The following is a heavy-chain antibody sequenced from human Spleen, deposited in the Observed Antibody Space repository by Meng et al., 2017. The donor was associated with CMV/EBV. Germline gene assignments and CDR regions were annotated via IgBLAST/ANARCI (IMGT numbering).Heavy chain of an antibody. CDR3: ARDRLGYFDY. V-gene: IGHV1-2*02. Sequence: VSRKASGYMFTGYYIHWVRQAPGQGLEWMGWINPNNGGTNYAQKFQGRVTMTRDTSISTAFMELSRLRSDDTAVYNCARDRLGYFDYWGQGTLVTVSS. CDR1: GYMFTGYY. CDR2: INPNNGGT. J-gene: IGHJ4*02.